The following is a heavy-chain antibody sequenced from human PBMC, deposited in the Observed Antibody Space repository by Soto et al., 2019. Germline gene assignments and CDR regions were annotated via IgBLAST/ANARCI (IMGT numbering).Heavy chain of an antibody. CDR1: GYTFTSYG. V-gene: IGHV1-18*01. D-gene: IGHD6-13*01. Sequence: ASVKVSCKASGYTFTSYGISWVRQAPGQGLEWMGWISAYNGNTNYAQKLQGRVTMTTDTSTSTAYIELRSLRSDDTAVYYCASTVAAPRTSMDVWGKGTTVTVST. CDR2: ISAYNGNT. CDR3: ASTVAAPRTSMDV. J-gene: IGHJ6*04.